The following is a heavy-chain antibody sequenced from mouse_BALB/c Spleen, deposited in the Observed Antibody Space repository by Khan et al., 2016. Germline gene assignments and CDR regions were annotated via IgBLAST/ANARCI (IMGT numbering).Heavy chain of an antibody. V-gene: IGHV1-37*01. D-gene: IGHD2-14*01. CDR1: GYSFTGYF. Sequence: VRLQQSGPELVKPGASVKISCKASGYSFTGYFMDWVKQSHGKSLEWIGRINPYNGDTFYNQKFKGKATLTVDKSSSTAHMELLSLTSEDSAVYYCGRDYRYDAYYAMDYWGQGTSVTASS. CDR2: INPYNGDT. J-gene: IGHJ4*01. CDR3: GRDYRYDAYYAMDY.